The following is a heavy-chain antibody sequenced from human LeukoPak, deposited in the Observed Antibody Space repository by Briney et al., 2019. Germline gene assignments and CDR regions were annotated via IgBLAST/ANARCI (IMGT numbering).Heavy chain of an antibody. CDR3: ARRPMTTLPFFDY. D-gene: IGHD4-11*01. Sequence: GESLKISCKGSGYSFTSYWIGWVRQMPGKGVEWMGIIYPGDSDTRYSPSFQGQVTISADKSISTAYLQWSSLKASDTAMYYCARRPMTTLPFFDYWGQGTLVTVSS. J-gene: IGHJ4*02. V-gene: IGHV5-51*01. CDR2: IYPGDSDT. CDR1: GYSFTSYW.